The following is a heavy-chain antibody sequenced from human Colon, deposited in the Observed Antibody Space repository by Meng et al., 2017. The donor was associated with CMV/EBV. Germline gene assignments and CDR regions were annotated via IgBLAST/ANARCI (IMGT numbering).Heavy chain of an antibody. Sequence: GGSLRLSCAASGFTFINYAMSWVRQAPGEGLEWVSGISGSGYSTYSADSVKGRFTISRDNSKNTLYLQMNSLRADDTAIYYCAADTSAYWGQGTTVTVSS. CDR1: GFTFINYA. J-gene: IGHJ6*02. CDR3: AADTSAY. CDR2: ISGSGYST. V-gene: IGHV3-23*01.